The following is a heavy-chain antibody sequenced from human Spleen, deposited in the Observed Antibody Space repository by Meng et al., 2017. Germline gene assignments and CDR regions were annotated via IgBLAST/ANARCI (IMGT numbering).Heavy chain of an antibody. CDR1: GGSFSGYY. Sequence: QQPLKPWRAGVLKPAAPPFLSCAAYGGSFSGYYWWWIRQPPGEGLGCSGEINHSRSINYTPFLKSRVTISVDTSKNQFSLKLSSVTAADTAVYYCARGGVNTAMAHWGQGTLVTVSS. J-gene: IGHJ4*02. CDR3: ARGGVNTAMAH. CDR2: INHSRSI. D-gene: IGHD5-18*01. V-gene: IGHV4-34*01.